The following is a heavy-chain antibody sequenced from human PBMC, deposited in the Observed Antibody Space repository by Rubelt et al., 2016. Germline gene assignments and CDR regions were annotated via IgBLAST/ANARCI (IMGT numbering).Heavy chain of an antibody. D-gene: IGHD1-26*01. CDR2: IKQDGSEK. J-gene: IGHJ4*02. V-gene: IGHV3-7*01. Sequence: VRQAPGKGLEWVANIKQDGSEKYYVDSVKGRFTISRDDSKNTLYLQMNSLRDEDTAVYYCARDLTPGAPDYFDNWGQGTLVTVSS. CDR3: ARDLTPGAPDYFDN.